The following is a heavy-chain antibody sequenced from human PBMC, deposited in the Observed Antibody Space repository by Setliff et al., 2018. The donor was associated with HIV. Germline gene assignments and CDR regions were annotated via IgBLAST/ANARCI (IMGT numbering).Heavy chain of an antibody. D-gene: IGHD2-15*01. Sequence: PSETLSLTCDVSGFSITDGFYWAWIRQSPGKGLEWIGSINHSGSTYCTPSLKSRVTMSVDTSKNHFSLKLSSVTAADTAVYYCARGTMLVVAATPGRQWRAHFDYWGQGTLVTVSS. CDR1: GFSITDGFY. CDR3: ARGTMLVVAATPGRQWRAHFDY. J-gene: IGHJ4*02. CDR2: INHSGST. V-gene: IGHV4-38-2*01.